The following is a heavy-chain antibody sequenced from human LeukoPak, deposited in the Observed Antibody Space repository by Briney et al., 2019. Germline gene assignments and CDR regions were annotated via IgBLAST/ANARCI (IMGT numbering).Heavy chain of an antibody. D-gene: IGHD6-13*01. CDR1: GYTFTGYY. CDR2: INPNSGGT. Sequence: ASVKVSCKASGYTFTGYYMHWVRQAPGQGLEWMGWINPNSGGTNYAQKFQGRVTMTRDTFISTAYMELSRVRSDDTAVYYCASHPIAAAGELDYYYYYMDVWGKGTTVTVSS. CDR3: ASHPIAAAGELDYYYYYMDV. V-gene: IGHV1-2*02. J-gene: IGHJ6*03.